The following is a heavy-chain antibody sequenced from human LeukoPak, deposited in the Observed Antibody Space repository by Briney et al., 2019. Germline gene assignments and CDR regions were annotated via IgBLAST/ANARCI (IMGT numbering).Heavy chain of an antibody. J-gene: IGHJ2*01. CDR1: GFTFRSYW. D-gene: IGHD3-10*01. CDR2: IIASGGST. CDR3: AKGFYGSRYWYFDR. V-gene: IGHV3-23*01. Sequence: PGGSLRLSCAASGFTFRSYWMTWVRQAPGKGLEWVSTIIASGGSTYDADSVKGRFTISRDNSRNTLYLQMNSLRAEDTAVYYCAKGFYGSRYWYFDRWGRGTPVTVSS.